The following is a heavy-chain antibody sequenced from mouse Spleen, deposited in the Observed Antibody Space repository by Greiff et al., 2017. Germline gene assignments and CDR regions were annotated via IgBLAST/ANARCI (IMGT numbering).Heavy chain of an antibody. CDR1: GYTFTSYW. CDR3: ARSYYYGSSLYDWYFDV. V-gene: IGHV1-59*01. J-gene: IGHJ1*01. D-gene: IGHD1-1*01. CDR2: IDPSDSYT. Sequence: VQLQQPGADLVRPGTSVKLSCKASGYTFTSYWMHWVKQRPGQGLEWIGVIDPSDSYTNYNQKFKGKATLTVDTSSVTAYMQLNSLTSEDSAVYYCARSYYYGSSLYDWYFDVWGAGTTVTVSS.